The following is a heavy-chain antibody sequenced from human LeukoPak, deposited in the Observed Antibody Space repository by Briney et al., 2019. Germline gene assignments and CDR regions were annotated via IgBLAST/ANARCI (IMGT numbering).Heavy chain of an antibody. J-gene: IGHJ6*03. CDR2: INHSGST. Sequence: SETLSLTCAVYGGSFSGYYWSWIRQPPGKGLEWIGEINHSGSTNFNPSLKSRVTISVDTSKNQFSLKLSSVTAADTAVYYCARPGYYYYYMDVWGKGTTVTISS. V-gene: IGHV4-34*01. CDR3: ARPGYYYYYMDV. CDR1: GGSFSGYY.